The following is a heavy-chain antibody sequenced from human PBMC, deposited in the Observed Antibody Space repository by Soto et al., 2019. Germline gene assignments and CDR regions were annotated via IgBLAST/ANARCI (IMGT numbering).Heavy chain of an antibody. V-gene: IGHV4-31*03. J-gene: IGHJ3*02. D-gene: IGHD3-10*01. CDR2: IYYSGST. Sequence: SETLSLTCTVSGGSISSGGYYWSWIRQHPGKGPEWIGYIYYSGSTYYNPSLKSRVTISVDTSKNQFSLKLSSVTAADTALYYCARGRDGSGSYWYAFDIWGQGTMVTVSS. CDR3: ARGRDGSGSYWYAFDI. CDR1: GGSISSGGYY.